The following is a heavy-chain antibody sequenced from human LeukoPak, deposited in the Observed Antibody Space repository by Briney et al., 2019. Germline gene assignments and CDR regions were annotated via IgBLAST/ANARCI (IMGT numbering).Heavy chain of an antibody. CDR1: GGTFISYA. CDR2: IIAILGIT. CDR3: ARGKIVRSVFDY. J-gene: IGHJ4*02. Sequence: SVKVSCKASGGTFISYAISWVRHAPGQGLEWMGRIIAILGITNYAQKFQGRVTITTDKSTSTAYMELSSLRSEDTAVYYCARGKIVRSVFDYWGQGTLVTVSS. V-gene: IGHV1-69*04. D-gene: IGHD2-21*01.